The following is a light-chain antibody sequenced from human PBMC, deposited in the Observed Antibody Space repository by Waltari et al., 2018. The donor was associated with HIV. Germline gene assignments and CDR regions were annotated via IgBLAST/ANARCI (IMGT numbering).Light chain of an antibody. J-gene: IGKJ1*01. Sequence: DIVMTQSPDSLAVSLGGRATINCKSSQSVLSSSNNKNYLVWYQQKPGQPPNVLIYWASTRESGVPDRFSGGGSGTDFTRTISSLQAEDVAVYYCQQYYSLPWTFGQGTKVEIK. V-gene: IGKV4-1*01. CDR3: QQYYSLPWT. CDR1: QSVLSSSNNKNY. CDR2: WAS.